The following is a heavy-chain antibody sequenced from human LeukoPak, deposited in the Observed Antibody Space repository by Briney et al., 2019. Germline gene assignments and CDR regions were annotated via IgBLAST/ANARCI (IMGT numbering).Heavy chain of an antibody. CDR2: IKFDGTST. V-gene: IGHV3-74*01. CDR3: ARGFGLDY. D-gene: IGHD3/OR15-3a*01. Sequence: PGGSLRLSCAASGFTLSGYWMHWVRPAPGKGLVWVSRIKFDGTSTTYADSVKGRFSISRDNAKNTLYLQMNSLRAEDTAVYYCARGFGLDYWGQGSPVTVSS. CDR1: GFTLSGYW. J-gene: IGHJ4*02.